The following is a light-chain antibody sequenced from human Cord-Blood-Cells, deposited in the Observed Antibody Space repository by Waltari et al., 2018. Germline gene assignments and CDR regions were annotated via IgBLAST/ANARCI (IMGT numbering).Light chain of an antibody. J-gene: IGLJ2*01. CDR3: QAWDSSTVV. V-gene: IGLV3-1*01. Sequence: TQPPSVSVSPGQTSSITCSGDTLGDKYACWYQQKPGQSPVLVIYQDSKRPSGIPERFSGSNSGNTATLTISGTQAMDEADYYCQAWDSSTVVFGGGTKLTVL. CDR1: TLGDKY. CDR2: QDS.